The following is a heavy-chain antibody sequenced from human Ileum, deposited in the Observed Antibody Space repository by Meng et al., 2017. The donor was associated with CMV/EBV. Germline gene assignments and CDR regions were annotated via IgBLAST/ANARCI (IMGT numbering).Heavy chain of an antibody. Sequence: GESLKISCKGFGYSFTNHWIGWVRQTPEKGLEWIGNIYPGDSDTRYSPSFQGQVTMSVDKSISTAYLQWSSLKASDTAIYYCARGATVQYFGYDWGYWGQGALVTVSS. CDR2: IYPGDSDT. CDR3: ARGATVQYFGYDWGY. D-gene: IGHD5-12*01. CDR1: GYSFTNHW. V-gene: IGHV5-51*01. J-gene: IGHJ4*02.